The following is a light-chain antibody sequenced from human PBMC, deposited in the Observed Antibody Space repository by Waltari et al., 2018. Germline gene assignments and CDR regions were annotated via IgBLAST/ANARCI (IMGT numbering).Light chain of an antibody. Sequence: DIQMTQSPSSLSASVGDRVTITFRASQSISSYLTWYQQKPGKAPKLLIYAASSLQSGVPSSFSGSGSVTDFTLTISSLQPEDFATYYCQQSYSTPWTFGQGTKVEIK. CDR2: AAS. J-gene: IGKJ1*01. CDR3: QQSYSTPWT. CDR1: QSISSY. V-gene: IGKV1-39*01.